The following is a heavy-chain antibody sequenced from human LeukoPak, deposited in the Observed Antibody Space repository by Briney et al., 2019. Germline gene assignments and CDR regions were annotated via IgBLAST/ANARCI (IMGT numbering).Heavy chain of an antibody. CDR3: TREDDYGSATNSFDY. J-gene: IGHJ4*02. CDR1: GFTFDDYA. Sequence: GGSLRLSCAAAGFTFDDYAMHWVRPAPGKGLEFVSLICWEGDTTNSSDTGRVRFTISRYNNKNSLYLKTISLTADDTAYYCCTREDDYGSATNSFDYWGQGTLVSVSS. V-gene: IGHV3-43D*04. D-gene: IGHD3-10*01. CDR2: ICWEGDTT.